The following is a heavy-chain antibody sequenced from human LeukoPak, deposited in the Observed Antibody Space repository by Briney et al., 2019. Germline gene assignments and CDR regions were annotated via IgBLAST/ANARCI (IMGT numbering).Heavy chain of an antibody. D-gene: IGHD2-8*02. Sequence: GGSLRLSCATSGFIFSHHGMNWVRQAPGKGLEWVSGIRADAVTTYYADSVKGRFIISRDNSKNTLYLHMSNLRAEDTALYYCAKDLAGGNVPDSWGQGTLVTVYS. J-gene: IGHJ4*02. CDR3: AKDLAGGNVPDS. CDR1: GFIFSHHG. CDR2: IRADAVTT. V-gene: IGHV3-23*01.